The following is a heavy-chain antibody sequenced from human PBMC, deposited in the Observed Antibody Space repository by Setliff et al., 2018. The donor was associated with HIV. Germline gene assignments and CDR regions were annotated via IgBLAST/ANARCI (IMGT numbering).Heavy chain of an antibody. V-gene: IGHV4-59*08. J-gene: IGHJ4*02. CDR1: GDSINYKY. Sequence: SETLSLTCTVSGDSINYKYWSWIRQSPGKGLEWIGYIFYSGSTWYTQSLKSRVTIWVDTSKNQFSLKVNSVTAADTAVYYCVRPSLGIGGGSIFHNWGQGTLVTVSS. CDR2: IFYSGST. D-gene: IGHD3-3*01. CDR3: VRPSLGIGGGSIFHN.